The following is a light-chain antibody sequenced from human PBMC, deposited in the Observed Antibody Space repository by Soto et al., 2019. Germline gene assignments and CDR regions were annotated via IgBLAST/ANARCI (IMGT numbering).Light chain of an antibody. CDR2: GAS. Sequence: EIVLTQSPGTLSLSPGERATLSCRASQSIDNNYLAWYQQKPGQAPRLVIYGASTRATDIPDRFSASGSGTDFTLTISRLEPEDFAVYYCQQYSRAPLTFGQGNKVDIK. V-gene: IGKV3-20*01. J-gene: IGKJ1*01. CDR1: QSIDNNY. CDR3: QQYSRAPLT.